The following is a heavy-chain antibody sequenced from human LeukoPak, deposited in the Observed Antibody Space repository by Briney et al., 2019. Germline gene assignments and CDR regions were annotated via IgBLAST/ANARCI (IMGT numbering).Heavy chain of an antibody. Sequence: SETLSLTCTVSGGSISSGGYYWSWIRQHPGKGLEWIGYIYYSGSTYYNPSLKSRVTISVDTSKNQFSLKLSSVTAADTAVYYCARFEYNGEAFDIWGQGTMVTVSS. V-gene: IGHV4-31*03. CDR3: ARFEYNGEAFDI. J-gene: IGHJ3*02. D-gene: IGHD1-1*01. CDR1: GGSISSGGYY. CDR2: IYYSGST.